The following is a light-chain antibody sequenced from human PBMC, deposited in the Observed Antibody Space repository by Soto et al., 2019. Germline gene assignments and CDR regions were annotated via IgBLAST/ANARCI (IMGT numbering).Light chain of an antibody. CDR1: QSISGSY. CDR3: QQYGVSPQS. Sequence: EIGLTLSLGTLSLSQRERVTLSCRASQSISGSYLAWYQQKRGQAPRLLVYGATTRATGIPDRFSGSGSGSDFTLIISRLEPEDFAVYCCQQYGVSPQSCGPGTKGIS. CDR2: GAT. J-gene: IGKJ3*01. V-gene: IGKV3-20*01.